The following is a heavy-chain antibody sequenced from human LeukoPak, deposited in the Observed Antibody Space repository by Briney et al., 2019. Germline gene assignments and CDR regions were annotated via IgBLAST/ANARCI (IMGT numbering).Heavy chain of an antibody. CDR1: GGSISSSSYY. CDR2: IYYSGST. V-gene: IGHV4-39*01. CDR3: ARSLYYYGSGSLDGVDV. D-gene: IGHD3-10*01. J-gene: IGHJ6*02. Sequence: SETLSLTCTVSGGSISSSSYYWGWIRQPPGKGLEWIGSIYYSGSTYYNPSLKSRVTISVDTSKSQFSLKLNSVTAADTAVYYCARSLYYYGSGSLDGVDVWGQGTTVTVSS.